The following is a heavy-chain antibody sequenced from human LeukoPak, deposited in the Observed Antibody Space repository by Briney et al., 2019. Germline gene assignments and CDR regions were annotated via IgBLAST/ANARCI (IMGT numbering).Heavy chain of an antibody. CDR1: GFTFSSYS. V-gene: IGHV3-21*01. J-gene: IGHJ4*02. D-gene: IGHD6-19*01. CDR3: SGWDLGQRADY. Sequence: GGSLRLSCAASGFTFSSYSMNWVRQAPGKGLEWVSSISSSSSYIYYADSVEGRFTISRDNAKNSLYLQMNSLRAEDTAVYYCSGWDLGQRADYWGQGTLVTVSS. CDR2: ISSSSSYI.